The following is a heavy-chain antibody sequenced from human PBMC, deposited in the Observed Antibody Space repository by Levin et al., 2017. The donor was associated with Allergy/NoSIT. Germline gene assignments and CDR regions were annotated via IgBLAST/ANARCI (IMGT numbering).Heavy chain of an antibody. Sequence: ASVKVSCKASGGTFSSYTISWVRQAPGQGLEWMGRIIPILGIANYAQKFQGRVTITADKSTSTAYMELSSLRSEDTAVYYCARAAMATTTAFDYWGQGTLVTVSS. CDR3: ARAAMATTTAFDY. CDR1: GGTFSSYT. V-gene: IGHV1-69*02. J-gene: IGHJ4*02. CDR2: IIPILGIA. D-gene: IGHD5-24*01.